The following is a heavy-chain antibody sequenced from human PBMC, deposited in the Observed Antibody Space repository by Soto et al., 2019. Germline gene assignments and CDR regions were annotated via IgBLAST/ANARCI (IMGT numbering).Heavy chain of an antibody. CDR3: ARAGPDASVGY. V-gene: IGHV4-59*01. CDR1: GGSMSSYY. D-gene: IGHD2-15*01. CDR2: ISYSGST. Sequence: SETLSLTCTVSGGSMSSYYWTWLRQSPGRGLEWIGYISYSGSTYYNPSLKSRVTISADTSKNQFSLRMNSMIAADTAVYYCARAGPDASVGYWGQGTLVTVSS. J-gene: IGHJ4*02.